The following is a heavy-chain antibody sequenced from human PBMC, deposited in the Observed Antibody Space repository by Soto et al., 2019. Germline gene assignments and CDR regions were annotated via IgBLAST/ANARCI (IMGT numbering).Heavy chain of an antibody. CDR3: ARYYDFCSGCKNYTWFDP. V-gene: IGHV4-59*01. CDR1: GGSISSYY. Sequence: SETLSLTCTVSGGSISSYYWSWIRQPPGKGLEWIAYIYYSGSTNYNPSFKSRVIISVDTSKNQIPLKLSTVTAADTAVYYCARYYDFCSGCKNYTWFDPWGQGTLVTVSS. J-gene: IGHJ5*02. D-gene: IGHD3-3*01. CDR2: IYYSGST.